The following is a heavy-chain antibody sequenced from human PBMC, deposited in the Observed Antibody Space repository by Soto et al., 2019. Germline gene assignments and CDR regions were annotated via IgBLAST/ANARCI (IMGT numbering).Heavy chain of an antibody. CDR1: GGSFSGYY. J-gene: IGHJ5*02. Sequence: SETLSLTCAVYGGSFSGYYWSWIRQPPGKGLEWIGEINHSGSTNYNPSLKSRVTISVDTSKNQFSLKLSSVTAADTAVYYCARGRRIQLWFLLSWFDPWGQGTLVTVSS. CDR3: ARGRRIQLWFLLSWFDP. D-gene: IGHD5-18*01. CDR2: INHSGST. V-gene: IGHV4-34*01.